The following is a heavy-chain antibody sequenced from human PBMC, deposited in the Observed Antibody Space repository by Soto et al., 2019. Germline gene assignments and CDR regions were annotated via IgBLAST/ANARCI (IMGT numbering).Heavy chain of an antibody. V-gene: IGHV1-8*01. J-gene: IGHJ4*02. Sequence: ASVKVSCKASGYTFTSYDINWVRQATGQGLEWMGRMNPNSGNTGYAQKFQGRVTMTRNTSISTAYMELSSLRSEDTAVYYCARVSLPALDFDYWGQGTLVTVSS. D-gene: IGHD6-13*01. CDR1: GYTFTSYD. CDR3: ARVSLPALDFDY. CDR2: MNPNSGNT.